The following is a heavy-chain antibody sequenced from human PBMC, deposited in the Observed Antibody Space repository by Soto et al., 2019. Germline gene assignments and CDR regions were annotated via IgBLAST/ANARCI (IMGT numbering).Heavy chain of an antibody. CDR1: GFTLSSYG. Sequence: GGSLRLSCAASGFTLSSYGMHWVRQAPGKGLEWVAVISPDGSNKDYADSVKGRFTISRDNSKNTLYLQMNSLRAEDTAVYYCAKEGEHSSGWANFDYWGQGT. CDR3: AKEGEHSSGWANFDY. J-gene: IGHJ4*02. CDR2: ISPDGSNK. D-gene: IGHD6-19*01. V-gene: IGHV3-30*18.